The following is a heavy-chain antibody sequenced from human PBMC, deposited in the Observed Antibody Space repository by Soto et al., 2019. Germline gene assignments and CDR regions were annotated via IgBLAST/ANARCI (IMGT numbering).Heavy chain of an antibody. CDR3: ARESRYCSGGSCYFLPGIDY. CDR1: GGTFSSYA. J-gene: IGHJ4*02. CDR2: IIPIFGTA. V-gene: IGHV1-69*12. Sequence: QVQLVQSGAEVKKPASSVKVSCKASGGTFSSYAISWVRQAPGQGLEWMGGIIPIFGTANYAQKVQSRATMTADESTSTAYVALSSLRCEDTAVYYCARESRYCSGGSCYFLPGIDYWGQGTLVTVSS. D-gene: IGHD2-15*01.